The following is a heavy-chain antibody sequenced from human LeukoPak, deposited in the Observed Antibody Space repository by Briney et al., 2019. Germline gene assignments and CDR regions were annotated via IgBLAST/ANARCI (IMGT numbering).Heavy chain of an antibody. CDR1: GYYISTDYY. CDR2: MYHSGES. D-gene: IGHD2-15*01. Sequence: SETLSLTCDVSGYYISTDYYWGWIRQPPGKGLEWVASMYHSGESYYNPSLKSRVTISVDTSKNQFSLKLDSVTAADTAVYYCARGGAVVAVYFDYWGQGTLVSVSS. J-gene: IGHJ4*02. V-gene: IGHV4-38-2*01. CDR3: ARGGAVVAVYFDY.